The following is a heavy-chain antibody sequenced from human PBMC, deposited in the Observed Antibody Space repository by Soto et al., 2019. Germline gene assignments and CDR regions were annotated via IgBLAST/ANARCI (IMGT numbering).Heavy chain of an antibody. V-gene: IGHV1-18*01. CDR3: ARPHTYYDILTGFDY. Sequence: ASVKVSCKASGYTFTSYAMHWVRQAPGQGLEWMGWISAYNGNTNYAQKLQGRVTMTTDTSTSTAYMELRSLRSDDTAVYYCARPHTYYDILTGFDYWGQGTLVIVSS. D-gene: IGHD3-9*01. CDR2: ISAYNGNT. J-gene: IGHJ4*02. CDR1: GYTFTSYA.